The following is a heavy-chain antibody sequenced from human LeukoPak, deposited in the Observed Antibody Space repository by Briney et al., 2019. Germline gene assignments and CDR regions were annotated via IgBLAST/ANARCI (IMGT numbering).Heavy chain of an antibody. CDR1: GFTFSNAW. Sequence: GGSLRLSCAASGFTFSNAWMSWVRQAPGKGLEGLGRIGSKTDGGTTDYAASVKGRFTISRDDSKNTLYLQMTSLKTEDTAVYYCATYRFYYDSSGFDYWGQGTLVTVSS. CDR2: IGSKTDGGTT. V-gene: IGHV3-15*04. CDR3: ATYRFYYDSSGFDY. J-gene: IGHJ4*02. D-gene: IGHD3-22*01.